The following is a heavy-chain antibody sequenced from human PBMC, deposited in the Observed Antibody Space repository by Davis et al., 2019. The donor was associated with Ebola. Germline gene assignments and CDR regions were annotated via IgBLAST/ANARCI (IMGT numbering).Heavy chain of an antibody. J-gene: IGHJ4*02. CDR1: GFTFSSYA. CDR3: AKDRRVWYFDY. V-gene: IGHV3-23*01. D-gene: IGHD2-21*01. CDR2: ISGSGGST. Sequence: GESLKISCAASGFTFSSYAMSWVRQAPGKGLEWVSAISGSGGSTYYADSVKGRFTISRDNSKNTLYLQMNSLRAEDTAVYYCAKDRRVWYFDYWGQGTLVTVSS.